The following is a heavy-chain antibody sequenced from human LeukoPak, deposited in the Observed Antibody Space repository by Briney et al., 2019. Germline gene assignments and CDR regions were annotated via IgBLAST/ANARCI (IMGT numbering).Heavy chain of an antibody. D-gene: IGHD3-3*01. J-gene: IGHJ4*02. CDR3: AKSPFRFLEHNFDF. Sequence: TGGSLRLSCAASGFTFSSYAMSWVRQAPGKGLEWVSAISGSGGSTYYADSVKGRFTISRDNSKNTLYLQMNSLRAEDTAVYYCAKSPFRFLEHNFDFWGQGTLVTVSS. V-gene: IGHV3-23*01. CDR1: GFTFSSYA. CDR2: ISGSGGST.